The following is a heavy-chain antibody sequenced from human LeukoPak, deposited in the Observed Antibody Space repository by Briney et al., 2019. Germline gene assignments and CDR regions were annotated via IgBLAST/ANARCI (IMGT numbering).Heavy chain of an antibody. CDR1: GGTFSSYA. CDR2: IIPIFGIA. D-gene: IGHD3-22*01. Sequence: SVKVSCKASGGTFSSYAISWVRQAPGQGLEWMGRIIPIFGIANYAQKFQGSVTITADKSTSTAYMELSSLRSEDTAVYYCARDRGHAYDSSGYFDYWGQGTLVTVSS. V-gene: IGHV1-69*04. CDR3: ARDRGHAYDSSGYFDY. J-gene: IGHJ4*02.